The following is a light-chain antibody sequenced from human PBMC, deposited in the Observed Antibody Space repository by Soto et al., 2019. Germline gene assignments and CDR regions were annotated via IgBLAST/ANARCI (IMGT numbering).Light chain of an antibody. Sequence: IPTSSSPPSVSASVGDRVSITCRASQSISSWFAWYQQKPGKAPKLLIYDASSLQSGVPSRFSGSGSGTDFTLTISSLQPDDFATYYCQQANSFPFTFGQGTRLEIK. J-gene: IGKJ5*01. CDR2: DAS. V-gene: IGKV1-12*01. CDR3: QQANSFPFT. CDR1: QSISSW.